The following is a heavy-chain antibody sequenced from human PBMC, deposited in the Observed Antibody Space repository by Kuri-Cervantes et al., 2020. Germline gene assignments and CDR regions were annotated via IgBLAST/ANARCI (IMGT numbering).Heavy chain of an antibody. D-gene: IGHD2-2*01. J-gene: IGHJ4*02. CDR1: GFTFSSYS. Sequence: GESLKISCAASGFTFSSYSMNWVRQAPGKGLEWVSSISSSSSYIYYADSVKGRFTISRDNSKNTLYLQMNSLRAEDTAVYYCSKGWRAPAATPFEYWGQGTLVTVS. V-gene: IGHV3-21*04. CDR3: SKGWRAPAATPFEY. CDR2: ISSSSSYI.